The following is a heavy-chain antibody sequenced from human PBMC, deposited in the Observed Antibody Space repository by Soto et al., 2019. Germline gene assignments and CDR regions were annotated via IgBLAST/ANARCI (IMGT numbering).Heavy chain of an antibody. CDR1: GFTFSEYS. CDR3: VKFSTFYDLLTFYYSTNFLDH. Sequence: GGSLRLSCSASGFTFSEYSMRWVRQAPGKGLQYVSTISSDGDITYYADSVKGRFTISRDNSKNTLYLQMNSLRPEDTAVYYCVKFSTFYDLLTFYYSTNFLDHWGQGTLVTVYS. D-gene: IGHD3-9*01. CDR2: ISSDGDIT. V-gene: IGHV3-64D*06. J-gene: IGHJ4*02.